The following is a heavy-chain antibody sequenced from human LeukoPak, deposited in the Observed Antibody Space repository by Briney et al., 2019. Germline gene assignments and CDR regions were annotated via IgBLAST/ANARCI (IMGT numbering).Heavy chain of an antibody. J-gene: IGHJ4*02. CDR3: ARGGGYCSSTSCYNQYGY. Sequence: GASGKVSCKASGATFTSYAISWVRQAPGQGLEWMGGIIPIFGTANYAQKFQGRVTITTDESTSTAYMELSSLRSEDTAVYYCARGGGYCSSTSCYNQYGYWGQGTLVTVSS. CDR1: GATFTSYA. D-gene: IGHD2-2*02. V-gene: IGHV1-69*05. CDR2: IIPIFGTA.